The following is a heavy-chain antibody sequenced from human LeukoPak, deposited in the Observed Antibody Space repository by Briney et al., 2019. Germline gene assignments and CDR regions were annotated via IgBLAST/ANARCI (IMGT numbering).Heavy chain of an antibody. D-gene: IGHD6-19*01. J-gene: IGHJ4*02. CDR3: ARVLRVEEGGIAVTGTGTTQTHMYYFDY. Sequence: SETLSLTCTVSGGSISIYYWSWIRRPPGKGLEWIGYIYYTGSTSYNPSLKSRVTISVDTSKNQFSLKLSSVTAADTAVYYCARVLRVEEGGIAVTGTGTTQTHMYYFDYWGQGTLVTVSS. CDR1: GGSISIYY. CDR2: IYYTGST. V-gene: IGHV4-59*01.